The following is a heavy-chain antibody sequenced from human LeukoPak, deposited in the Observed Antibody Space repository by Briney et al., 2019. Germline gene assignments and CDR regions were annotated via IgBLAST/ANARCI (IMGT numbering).Heavy chain of an antibody. V-gene: IGHV1-69*05. Sequence: GASVKVSCKGSGGTFSSYAISWVRQAPGQRLEWMGRIIPIFGTANYAQKFQGRVTITTDESTSTAYMELSSLRSEDTAVYYCAREDTATHPWGQGTLVTVSS. J-gene: IGHJ5*02. CDR3: AREDTATHP. CDR1: GGTFSSYA. D-gene: IGHD5-18*01. CDR2: IIPIFGTA.